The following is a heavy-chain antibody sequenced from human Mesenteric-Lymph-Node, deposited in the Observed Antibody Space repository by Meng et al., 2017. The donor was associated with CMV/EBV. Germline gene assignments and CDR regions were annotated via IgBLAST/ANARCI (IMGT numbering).Heavy chain of an antibody. J-gene: IGHJ6*02. D-gene: IGHD6-19*01. Sequence: GGSLRLSCAASGFNFGRYGMHWVRQAPGKGLEWVAFIGYDGSNKYYVDSVKGRITISRDNSKNTPYLQMHSLRPEDTAVYYCAKDRLTSGWYNPSYYYYGVDVWGPGTTVTVSS. CDR3: AKDRLTSGWYNPSYYYYGVDV. CDR2: IGYDGSNK. CDR1: GFNFGRYG. V-gene: IGHV3-30*02.